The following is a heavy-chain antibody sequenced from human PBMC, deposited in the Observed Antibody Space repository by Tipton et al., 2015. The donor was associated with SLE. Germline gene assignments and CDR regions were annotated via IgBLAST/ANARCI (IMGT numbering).Heavy chain of an antibody. CDR2: IRYDGSNK. CDR1: GFTFSSYG. J-gene: IGHJ4*02. CDR3: AKARQSGELLEANFDY. D-gene: IGHD1-26*01. Sequence: QLVQSGGGVVQPGGSLRLSCAASGFTFSSYGMHWVRQAPGKGLEWVTFIRYDGSNKYYGDSVKGRFTISRDNSKNTLYLQMNTLRAEDTAVYYCAKARQSGELLEANFDYWGQGTLVTVSS. V-gene: IGHV3-30*02.